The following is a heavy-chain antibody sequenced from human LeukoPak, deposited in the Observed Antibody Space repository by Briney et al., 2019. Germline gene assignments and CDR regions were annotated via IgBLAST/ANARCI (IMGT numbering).Heavy chain of an antibody. CDR2: IYYSGST. CDR3: ATTFLTGYSSSWYDYYYGMDV. CDR1: GGSISSYY. J-gene: IGHJ6*02. D-gene: IGHD6-13*01. Sequence: SETLSLTCTVSGGSISSYYWSWIRQPPGKGLEWIGYIYYSGSTNYNPSLKSRVTISVDTSKNQFSLKLSSVTAADTAVYYCATTFLTGYSSSWYDYYYGMDVWGQGTTVTVSS. V-gene: IGHV4-59*01.